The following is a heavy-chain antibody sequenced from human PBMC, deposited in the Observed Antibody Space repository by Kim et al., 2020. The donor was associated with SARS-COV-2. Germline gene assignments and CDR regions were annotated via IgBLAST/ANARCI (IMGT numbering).Heavy chain of an antibody. J-gene: IGHJ6*02. CDR3: ARGNEDIVVVVAASPPDYYYYYGIDV. CDR2: ISSSSSTI. D-gene: IGHD2-15*01. V-gene: IGHV3-48*02. CDR1: GFTFSSYS. Sequence: GGSLRLSCAASGFTFSSYSMNWVRQAPGKGLEWVSYISSSSSTIYYADSVKGRFTISRDNAKNSLYLQMNSLRDEDTAVYYCARGNEDIVVVVAASPPDYYYYYGIDVWGQGNTVTGSS.